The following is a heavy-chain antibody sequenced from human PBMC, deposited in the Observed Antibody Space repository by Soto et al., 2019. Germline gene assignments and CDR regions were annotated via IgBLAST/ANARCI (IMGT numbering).Heavy chain of an antibody. D-gene: IGHD3-22*01. J-gene: IGHJ4*02. CDR1: VYSFTKYW. CDR2: IYPGDSDT. Sequence: GESLKISCKGSVYSFTKYWISWVRQMPGKGLEWMGLIYPGDSDTRYSSSFQCQVIISADKSLSTAYLQWSSLKASDTAIYYCARRGDSSGYMDYWGQGILVTVSS. V-gene: IGHV5-51*01. CDR3: ARRGDSSGYMDY.